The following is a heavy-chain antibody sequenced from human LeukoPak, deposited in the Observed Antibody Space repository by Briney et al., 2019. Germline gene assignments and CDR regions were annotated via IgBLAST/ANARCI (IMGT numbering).Heavy chain of an antibody. Sequence: PGGSLRLSCEASGFTFSSYSMNWVRQAPGKGLEWVSSISSSSSYIYYADSVKGRFTISRDNAKNSLYLQMNSLRAEDTAVYYCARAYYDFWVPGYMDVWGKGTTVTVSS. CDR2: ISSSSSYI. CDR3: ARAYYDFWVPGYMDV. CDR1: GFTFSSYS. D-gene: IGHD3-3*01. J-gene: IGHJ6*03. V-gene: IGHV3-21*01.